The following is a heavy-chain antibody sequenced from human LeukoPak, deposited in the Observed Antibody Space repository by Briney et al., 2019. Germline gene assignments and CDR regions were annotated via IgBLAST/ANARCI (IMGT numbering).Heavy chain of an antibody. CDR2: ISSTTNTI. Sequence: GGSLRLSCAASGFTFSSYSMNWVRQAPGKGLEWVSYISSTTNTIYYADSVKGRFTISRDNAKNSLYLHLNSLRDEDTAVYYCAPHRDGSYPFGYWGQGTLVTVSS. V-gene: IGHV3-48*02. D-gene: IGHD1-26*01. CDR3: APHRDGSYPFGY. J-gene: IGHJ4*02. CDR1: GFTFSSYS.